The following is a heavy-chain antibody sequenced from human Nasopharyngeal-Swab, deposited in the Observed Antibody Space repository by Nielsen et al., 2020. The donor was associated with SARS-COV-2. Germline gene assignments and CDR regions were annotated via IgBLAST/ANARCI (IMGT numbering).Heavy chain of an antibody. CDR1: GFTFSSYW. V-gene: IGHV3-74*01. CDR2: INSDGSST. J-gene: IGHJ4*02. D-gene: IGHD6-13*01. CDR3: ARDRGSSWYDAPYFDY. Sequence: GESLKISCAASGFTFSSYWMHWVRQAPGKGLVWVSRINSDGSSTSYADSVNGRFTISRDNAKNTLYLQMNSLRAEDTAVYYCARDRGSSWYDAPYFDYWGQGTLVTVSS.